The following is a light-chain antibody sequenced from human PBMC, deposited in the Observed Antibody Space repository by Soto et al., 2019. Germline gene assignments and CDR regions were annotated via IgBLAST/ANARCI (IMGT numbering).Light chain of an antibody. Sequence: IQMTQSPSTLSGSVGDRVTITCRASQGASTRLAWYQQKPSKAPKLLIYEASKLQGGVPSRFSGRGSVREFTLTITSLQPEDSATYYCQQYDDFRTFGQGTKV. CDR2: EAS. V-gene: IGKV1-5*03. J-gene: IGKJ1*01. CDR1: QGASTR. CDR3: QQYDDFRT.